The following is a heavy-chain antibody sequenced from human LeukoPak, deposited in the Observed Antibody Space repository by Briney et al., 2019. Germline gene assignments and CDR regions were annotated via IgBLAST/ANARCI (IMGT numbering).Heavy chain of an antibody. D-gene: IGHD2-15*01. CDR3: ARGGSLGIYYYYYMDV. Sequence: ASVKVSCKASGYTFTGYYMHWVRQAPGQGLEWMGWINPNSGGTNYAQKFQGGVTMTRDTSISTAYMELSRLRSDDTAVYYCARGGSLGIYYYYYMDVWGKGTTVTVSS. J-gene: IGHJ6*03. CDR1: GYTFTGYY. CDR2: INPNSGGT. V-gene: IGHV1-2*02.